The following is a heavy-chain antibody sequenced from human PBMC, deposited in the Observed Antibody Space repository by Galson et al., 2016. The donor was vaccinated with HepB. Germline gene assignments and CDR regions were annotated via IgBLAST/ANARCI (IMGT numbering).Heavy chain of an antibody. D-gene: IGHD3-3*01. CDR1: GFTFMSYN. J-gene: IGHJ5*02. V-gene: IGHV3-48*03. CDR2: ISATGTTI. CDR3: ARHSRATFGEPNWFDP. Sequence: LRLSCAASGFTFMSYNMNWVRQAPGKGPEWISYISATGTTIEYADSVKGRLTISRDNAKNSLYLQMNSLRAEDTAVYYCARHSRATFGEPNWFDPWGQGTLVTVSS.